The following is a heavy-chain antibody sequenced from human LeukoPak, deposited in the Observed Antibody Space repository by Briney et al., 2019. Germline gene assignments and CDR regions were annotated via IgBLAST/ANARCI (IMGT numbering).Heavy chain of an antibody. D-gene: IGHD1-1*01. CDR1: GFIFSDYG. CDR2: IWNNGNNR. V-gene: IGHV3-33*01. Sequence: GRSLRLSCAASGFIFSDYGMHWVRQAPGKGLEWVAVIWNNGNNRYADSVKGRFTISRDNSKNTLYLQMNSLRAEDTAVYYCAMALVRGTPLYFDYWGQGTLVTVSS. J-gene: IGHJ4*02. CDR3: AMALVRGTPLYFDY.